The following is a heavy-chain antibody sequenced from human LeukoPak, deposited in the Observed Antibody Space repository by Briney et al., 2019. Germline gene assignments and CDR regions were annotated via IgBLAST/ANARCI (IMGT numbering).Heavy chain of an antibody. J-gene: IGHJ4*02. V-gene: IGHV1-2*06. Sequence: ASVKVSCKASGYTFTGYYMHWVRQAPGQGLEWMGRINPNSGGTNYAQKFQGRVTMTRDTSISTAYMELSRLRSDDTAVYYCAGNYYDSSGCHTSFDYWGQGTLVTVSS. D-gene: IGHD3-22*01. CDR2: INPNSGGT. CDR3: AGNYYDSSGCHTSFDY. CDR1: GYTFTGYY.